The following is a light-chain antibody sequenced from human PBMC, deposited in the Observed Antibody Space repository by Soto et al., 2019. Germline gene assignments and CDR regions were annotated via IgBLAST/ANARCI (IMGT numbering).Light chain of an antibody. CDR3: SSYTSSSTLV. CDR2: DVS. V-gene: IGLV2-14*01. Sequence: QSVLTQPASMSGSPGQSITISCTGTSSDVGGYNYVSWYQQHPGKAPKLMIYDVSNRPSGVSNRFSGSKSGNTASLTISGLQAEDEADYYCSSYTSSSTLVFGGGTKLTVL. CDR1: SSDVGGYNY. J-gene: IGLJ2*01.